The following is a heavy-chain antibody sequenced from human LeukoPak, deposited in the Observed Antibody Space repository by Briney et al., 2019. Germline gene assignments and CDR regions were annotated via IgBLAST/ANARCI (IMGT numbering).Heavy chain of an antibody. CDR2: LSYDGSKK. D-gene: IGHD3-10*01. J-gene: IGHJ4*02. Sequence: PGGSLRLSCAASGFTFSSHAMHWVRQAPGKGLEWVAVLSYDGSKKYYADSVKGRFTISRDNSKNTLYLQMNSLRAEDTAVYYCARDLRGSDAYYFDYWGQGTLVTVSS. V-gene: IGHV3-30-3*01. CDR1: GFTFSSHA. CDR3: ARDLRGSDAYYFDY.